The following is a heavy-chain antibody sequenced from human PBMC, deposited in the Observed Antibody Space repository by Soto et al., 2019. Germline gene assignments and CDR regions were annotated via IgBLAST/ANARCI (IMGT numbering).Heavy chain of an antibody. CDR2: VSSDGRNT. D-gene: IGHD2-15*01. J-gene: IGHJ5*01. V-gene: IGHV3-74*01. Sequence: PGGSLRLSCAASGFTFSGYWMHWVRQVPGKGLAWVSHVSSDGRNTDYADSVKGRFTSSRDNAKNTLYLQMNSLRAEDTAVYYCARDRGEQYGSGGSCYWVKGFDSWGQGTPVTVSS. CDR1: GFTFSGYW. CDR3: ARDRGEQYGSGGSCYWVKGFDS.